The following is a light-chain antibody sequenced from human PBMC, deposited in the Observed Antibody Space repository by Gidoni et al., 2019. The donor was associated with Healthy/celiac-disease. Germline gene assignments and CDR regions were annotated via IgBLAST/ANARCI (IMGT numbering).Light chain of an antibody. CDR3: QQYYSYPRT. Sequence: AIRMTQSPSSFSASTGDRVTITCRASQGISSYLAWYQQKPGKAPKLLIYDASTVQSGVPSRFSGSGSGTDFTLTISCLQYEDFATYYCQQYYSYPRTFGQGTKVEIK. J-gene: IGKJ1*01. CDR2: DAS. CDR1: QGISSY. V-gene: IGKV1-8*01.